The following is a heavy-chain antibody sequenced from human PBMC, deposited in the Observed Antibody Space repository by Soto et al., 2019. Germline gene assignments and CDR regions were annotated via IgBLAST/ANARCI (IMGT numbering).Heavy chain of an antibody. Sequence: QVQLVQSGAEVKKPGASVKVSCKASGYTFTSYGISWVRQAPGQGPEWMGRISTYNGNTNYVQRLQGRVTMTTDTSTNTAYMELRSLRYDDTAVYFCARGPGYSTTWDQAFDSWGQGTMVTVSS. V-gene: IGHV1-18*01. J-gene: IGHJ3*02. CDR3: ARGPGYSTTWDQAFDS. CDR2: ISTYNGNT. D-gene: IGHD6-13*01. CDR1: GYTFTSYG.